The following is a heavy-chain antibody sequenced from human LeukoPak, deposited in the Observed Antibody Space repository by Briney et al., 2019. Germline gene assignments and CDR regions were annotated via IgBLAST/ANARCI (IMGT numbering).Heavy chain of an antibody. J-gene: IGHJ4*02. Sequence: ASVKVSCKASGGTFSSYAISWVRQAPGQGLEWMGGIIPIFGTANYAQKFQGRVTMTRDTSTTTVYMELSSLRSEDTAVYYCAREGDTVMARRYFDYWGQGTLVTVSS. CDR3: AREGDTVMARRYFDY. V-gene: IGHV1-69*05. D-gene: IGHD5-18*01. CDR1: GGTFSSYA. CDR2: IIPIFGTA.